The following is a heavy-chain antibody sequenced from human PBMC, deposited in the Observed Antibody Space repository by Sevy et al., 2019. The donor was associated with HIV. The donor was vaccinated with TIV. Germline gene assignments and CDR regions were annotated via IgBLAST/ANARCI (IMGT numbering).Heavy chain of an antibody. D-gene: IGHD4-17*01. CDR2: IKSKTDGGTT. Sequence: GGSLRLSCAASGFTFSNAWMSWVRQAPGKGLEWVGRIKSKTDGGTTDYAAPVKGRFTISRDDSKTTLYLQMNSLKTEDTAVYYCTTDHMTTVTTTDYWGQGTLVTVSS. CDR1: GFTFSNAW. J-gene: IGHJ4*02. V-gene: IGHV3-15*01. CDR3: TTDHMTTVTTTDY.